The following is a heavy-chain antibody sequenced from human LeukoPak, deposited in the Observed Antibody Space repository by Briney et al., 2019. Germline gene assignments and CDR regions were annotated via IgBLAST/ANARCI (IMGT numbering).Heavy chain of an antibody. CDR1: GGSISSSSYY. CDR3: ARIMSTYYFDY. D-gene: IGHD2-8*01. CDR2: INHSGST. J-gene: IGHJ4*02. V-gene: IGHV4-39*07. Sequence: SETLSLTCTVSGGSISSSSYYWSWIRQPPGKGLEWIGEINHSGSTNYNPSLKSRVTISVDTSKNQFSLKLSSVTAADTAVYYCARIMSTYYFDYWGQGTLVTVSS.